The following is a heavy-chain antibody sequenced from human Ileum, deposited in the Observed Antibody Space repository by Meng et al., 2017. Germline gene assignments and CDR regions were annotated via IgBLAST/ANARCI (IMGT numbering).Heavy chain of an antibody. J-gene: IGHJ4*02. CDR1: GDSVSSNSAA. D-gene: IGHD4-23*01. Sequence: QVQLQQSGPGLVKPSQPLSLTCAISGDSVSSNSAAWNWFRQSPSRGLQWLGRTYYRSKWFNDYAVSVKSRITINPDTSKNQFSLQLNSVTPDDTAVFYCTRSSSHYSGHNYWGQGTLVTVSS. CDR3: TRSSSHYSGHNY. CDR2: TYYRSKWFN. V-gene: IGHV6-1*01.